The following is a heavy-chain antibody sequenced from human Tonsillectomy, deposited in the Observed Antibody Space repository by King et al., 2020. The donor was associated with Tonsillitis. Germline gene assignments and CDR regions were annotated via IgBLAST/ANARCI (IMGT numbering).Heavy chain of an antibody. V-gene: IGHV3-7*03. J-gene: IGHJ3*01. Sequence: VQLVESGGGLVQPGGSLRLSCAASGITFSSYWMSWVCQTPGKGLEWVANIKQDGSEKYYVDSVKGRFTISRDNAKNSLYLHMNSLRAEDMAVYYCATTSGPGGTFDFWGQGTMVTVSS. D-gene: IGHD3-16*01. CDR1: GITFSSYW. CDR2: IKQDGSEK. CDR3: ATTSGPGGTFDF.